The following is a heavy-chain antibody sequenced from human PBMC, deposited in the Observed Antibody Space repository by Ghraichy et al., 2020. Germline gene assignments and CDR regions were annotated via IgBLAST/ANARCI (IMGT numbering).Heavy chain of an antibody. CDR2: ISAYNGNT. Sequence: ASVKVSCKASGYTFTSYGISWVRQAPGQGLEWMGWISAYNGNTHYAQKLQGRVTMTTDTSTSTAYMELRSLRSDDTAVYYCARDRLESGRYFDWLDPYYYYGMDVWGQGTTVTVSS. CDR1: GYTFTSYG. V-gene: IGHV1-18*01. D-gene: IGHD3-9*01. J-gene: IGHJ6*02. CDR3: ARDRLESGRYFDWLDPYYYYGMDV.